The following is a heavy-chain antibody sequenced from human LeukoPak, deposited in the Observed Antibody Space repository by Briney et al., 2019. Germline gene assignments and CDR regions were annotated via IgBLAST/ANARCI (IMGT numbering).Heavy chain of an antibody. Sequence: PSETLSLTCTVSGGSISSYYWSWVRQPPGKGLEWIGYIYYSGSTNYNPSLKSRVTISLDTSKNQFSLNLSSVTAADTAVYYCSRLNWVPGSPWPKIDSWGQGTLVTVSS. CDR2: IYYSGST. J-gene: IGHJ4*02. V-gene: IGHV4-59*08. CDR3: SRLNWVPGSPWPKIDS. D-gene: IGHD7-27*01. CDR1: GGSISSYY.